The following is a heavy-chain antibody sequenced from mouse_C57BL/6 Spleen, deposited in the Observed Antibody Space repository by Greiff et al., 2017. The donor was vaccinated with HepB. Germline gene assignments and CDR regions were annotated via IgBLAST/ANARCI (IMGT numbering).Heavy chain of an antibody. CDR2: IWSDGST. V-gene: IGHV2-6*03. CDR1: GFSLTSYG. J-gene: IGHJ4*01. Sequence: QVQLKESGPGLVAPSQSLSITCTVSGFSLTSYGVHWVRQPPGKGLEWLVVIWSDGSTTYNSAHKSRLSISKDNSKSQVFLKMNSLQTDDTAMYYCAREGSYSNYAMDYWGQGTSVTVSS. D-gene: IGHD2-5*01. CDR3: AREGSYSNYAMDY.